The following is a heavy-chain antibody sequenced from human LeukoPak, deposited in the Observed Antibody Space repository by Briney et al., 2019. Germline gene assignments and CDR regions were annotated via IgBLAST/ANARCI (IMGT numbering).Heavy chain of an antibody. CDR3: ARYSITMVRGVMFDAFDI. CDR2: IYSGGST. J-gene: IGHJ3*02. Sequence: PGGSLRLSCAASGFTVSSNYMSWVRQAPGKGLEWVSVIYSGGSTYYADSVKGRYTISRDNSKNTLYLQMNSLRAEDTAVYYCARYSITMVRGVMFDAFDIWGQGTMVTVSS. V-gene: IGHV3-53*01. CDR1: GFTVSSNY. D-gene: IGHD3-10*01.